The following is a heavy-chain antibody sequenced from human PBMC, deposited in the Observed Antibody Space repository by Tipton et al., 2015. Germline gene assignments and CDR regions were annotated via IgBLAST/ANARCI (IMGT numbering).Heavy chain of an antibody. CDR1: GFTFSSYW. Sequence: GSLRLSCAASGFTFSSYWMSWVRQAPGKGLEWVANIKQYGSEKYYVDSVKGRFTISRDNAKNSLYLQMNSLRAEDTAVYYCASPAGMYYDTKSGFYYPAQWDYWGQGTLVTVSS. CDR3: ASPAGMYYDTKSGFYYPAQWDY. D-gene: IGHD3-22*01. V-gene: IGHV3-7*05. CDR2: IKQYGSEK. J-gene: IGHJ4*02.